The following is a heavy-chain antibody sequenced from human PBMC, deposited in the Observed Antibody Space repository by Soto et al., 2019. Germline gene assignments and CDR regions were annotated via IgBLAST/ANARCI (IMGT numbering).Heavy chain of an antibody. Sequence: SQTRSLTWTVAGGSIISGGYCWIWNQQHPGKGLEWIGYIYYSWSTNYNPSIKSRVTISVDTSKNKFSLKLSSVTAADTAVYYCARMLDEGSRAAVGMFELWGKGTLVTVS. CDR2: IYYSWST. D-gene: IGHD6-13*01. CDR1: GGSIISGGYC. V-gene: IGHV4-61*08. CDR3: ARMLDEGSRAAVGMFEL. J-gene: IGHJ5*02.